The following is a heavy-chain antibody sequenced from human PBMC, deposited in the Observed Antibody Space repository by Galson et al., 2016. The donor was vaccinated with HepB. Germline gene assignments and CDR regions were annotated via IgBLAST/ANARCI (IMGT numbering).Heavy chain of an antibody. CDR2: IDPSDSHT. V-gene: IGHV5-10-1*01. D-gene: IGHD3-22*01. J-gene: IGHJ4*02. CDR1: GYSFTSYW. Sequence: QSGAEVKKPGESLRISCKGFGYSFTSYWISWVRQMPGKGLEWMGKIDPSDSHTNYSPSFLGHVTISSDKSISTAYLQWSSLKASDTAMYFCARHRYYYDSSASYYALGYWGQGTLVTVSS. CDR3: ARHRYYYDSSASYYALGY.